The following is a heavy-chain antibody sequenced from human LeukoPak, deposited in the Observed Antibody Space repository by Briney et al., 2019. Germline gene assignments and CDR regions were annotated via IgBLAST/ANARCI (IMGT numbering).Heavy chain of an antibody. D-gene: IGHD6-13*01. Sequence: GGSLRLSCAASGFTFSSYSMNWVRQAPGKGREWVSSISSSNSYTYYADSVKRRFTISRDNAKNSLYLQMNRLRAEDTAVYYCARDAGIAAAGSYYWGQGTLVTVSS. CDR3: ARDAGIAAAGSYY. CDR1: GFTFSSYS. J-gene: IGHJ4*02. V-gene: IGHV3-21*01. CDR2: ISSSNSYT.